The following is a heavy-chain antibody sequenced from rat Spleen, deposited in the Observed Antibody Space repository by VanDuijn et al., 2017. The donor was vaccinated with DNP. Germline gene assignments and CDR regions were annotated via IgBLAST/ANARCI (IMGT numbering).Heavy chain of an antibody. D-gene: IGHD4-2*01. CDR2: ISPSGGST. Sequence: EVQLVESGGGVVQPGRSLKLSCAASGFTFSYYGMAWVRQAPVKGLEWVATISPSGGSTYYRDSVKGRFTISRDNAKSTLYVQMDSLRSEDTATYYCATHDWDYWGQGVMVTVSS. J-gene: IGHJ2*01. CDR3: ATHDWDY. CDR1: GFTFSYYG. V-gene: IGHV5-19*01.